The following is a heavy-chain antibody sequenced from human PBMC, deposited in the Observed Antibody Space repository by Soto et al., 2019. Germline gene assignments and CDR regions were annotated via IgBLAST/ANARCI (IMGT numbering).Heavy chain of an antibody. V-gene: IGHV3-11*06. J-gene: IGHJ3*02. D-gene: IGHD5-18*01. CDR3: ARDFRESDTAMGDHDAFDI. Sequence: GGSLRLSCTASGFTFSDYYMSWIRQAPGKGLEWVSYISSSSSYTNYADSVKGRFTISRDNAKNSLYLQMNSLRAEDTAVYYCARDFRESDTAMGDHDAFDIWGQGTMVTVSS. CDR2: ISSSSSYT. CDR1: GFTFSDYY.